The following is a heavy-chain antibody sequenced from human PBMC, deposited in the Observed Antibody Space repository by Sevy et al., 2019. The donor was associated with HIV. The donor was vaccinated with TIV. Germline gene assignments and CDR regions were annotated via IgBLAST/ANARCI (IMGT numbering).Heavy chain of an antibody. CDR1: GYTFTSYY. V-gene: IGHV1-46*01. Sequence: ASVKVSCKASGYTFTSYYMHWVRQAPGQGLKWMGMINPSGGSTSYPQKFQGRVTMTRDTSTTTVFMELSSLRSEDTAVYYCARDRGHGIQLWTFDHWGQGTLVTVSS. CDR3: ARDRGHGIQLWTFDH. D-gene: IGHD5-18*01. J-gene: IGHJ4*02. CDR2: INPSGGST.